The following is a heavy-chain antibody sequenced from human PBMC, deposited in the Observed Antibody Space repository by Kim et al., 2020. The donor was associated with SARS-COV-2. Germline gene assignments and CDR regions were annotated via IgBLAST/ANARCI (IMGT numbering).Heavy chain of an antibody. Sequence: GGSLRLSCAASGFTFKDYAVHWVRQAPGKGLEWVSGIYLDSDNTGYADSVQGRFTTSRDHAKNSVYLQMNSLRAEDTALYYCTKDLVPGGADVWGQGTTVTVSS. V-gene: IGHV3-9*01. CDR3: TKDLVPGGADV. CDR2: IYLDSDNT. J-gene: IGHJ6*02. D-gene: IGHD3-10*01. CDR1: GFTFKDYA.